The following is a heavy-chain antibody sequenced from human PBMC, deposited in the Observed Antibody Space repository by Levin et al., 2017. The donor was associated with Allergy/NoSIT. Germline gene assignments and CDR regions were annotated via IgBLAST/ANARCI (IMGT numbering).Heavy chain of an antibody. CDR3: LGGDYYFDY. CDR2: ISYDGSNK. V-gene: IGHV3-30-3*01. D-gene: IGHD3-16*01. Sequence: GGSLRLSCAASGFTFSSYAMHWVRQAPGKGLEWVAVISYDGSNKYYADSVKGRFTISRDNSKNTLYLQMNSLRAEDTAVYYCLGGDYYFDYWGQGTLVTVSS. CDR1: GFTFSSYA. J-gene: IGHJ4*02.